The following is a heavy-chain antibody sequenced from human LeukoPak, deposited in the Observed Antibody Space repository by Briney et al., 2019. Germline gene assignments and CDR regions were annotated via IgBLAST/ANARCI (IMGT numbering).Heavy chain of an antibody. CDR2: ISGGGGST. Sequence: PGGSLRLSCAASRFTFSSYVMSWVRQAPGKGLEWVSSISGGGGSTYYADSVKGRFTISRDNSKNTLYLQMNSLRAEDTAVYYCARDDGDLNYYYYGMDVWGQGTTVTVSS. CDR3: ARDDGDLNYYYYGMDV. CDR1: RFTFSSYV. V-gene: IGHV3-23*01. D-gene: IGHD4-17*01. J-gene: IGHJ6*02.